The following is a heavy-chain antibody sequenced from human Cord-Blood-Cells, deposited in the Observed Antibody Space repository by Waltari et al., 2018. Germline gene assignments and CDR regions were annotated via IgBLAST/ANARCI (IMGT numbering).Heavy chain of an antibody. D-gene: IGHD3-3*01. Sequence: GQGLEWMGGLIPIFGTANHAQKFQGRVTITADESTSTAYMELSSLRSEDTAVYYCARDLGPYYDFWSGDQASHQTQPLGAFDIWGQGTMVTVSS. J-gene: IGHJ3*02. V-gene: IGHV1-69*01. CDR2: LIPIFGTA. CDR3: ARDLGPYYDFWSGDQASHQTQPLGAFDI.